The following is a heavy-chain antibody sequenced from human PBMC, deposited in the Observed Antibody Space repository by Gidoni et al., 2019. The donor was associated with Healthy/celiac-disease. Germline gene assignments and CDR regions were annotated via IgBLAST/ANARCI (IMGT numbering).Heavy chain of an antibody. CDR2: ISSSGSTI. J-gene: IGHJ6*02. CDR3: ASETYYGGNSPYYGMDV. D-gene: IGHD4-17*01. CDR1: GFTFSAYY. V-gene: IGHV3-11*01. Sequence: QVQLVESGGGLVKPGGSLRLSCAASGFTFSAYYMSWIRQAPGKGLEWVSYISSSGSTIYYADSVKGRFTISRDNAKNSLYLQMNSLRAEDTAVYYCASETYYGGNSPYYGMDVWGQGTTVTVSS.